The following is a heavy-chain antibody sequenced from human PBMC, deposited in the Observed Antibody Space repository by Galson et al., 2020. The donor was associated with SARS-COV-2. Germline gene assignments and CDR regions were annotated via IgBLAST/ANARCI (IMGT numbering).Heavy chain of an antibody. CDR1: GYTFTSYY. CDR2: INPSGGST. D-gene: IGHD6-19*01. CDR3: ARGEPDRIYIAVAGMIDY. J-gene: IGHJ4*02. Sequence: ASVKVSCKASGYTFTSYYMHWVRQAPGQGLEWMGIINPSGGSTSYAQKFQGRVTMTRDTSTSTVYMELSSLRSEDTAVYYCARGEPDRIYIAVAGMIDYWGQGTLVTVSS. V-gene: IGHV1-46*03.